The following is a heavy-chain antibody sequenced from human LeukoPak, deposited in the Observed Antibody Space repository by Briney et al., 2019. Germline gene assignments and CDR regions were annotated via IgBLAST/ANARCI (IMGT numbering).Heavy chain of an antibody. J-gene: IGHJ4*02. CDR3: ARSGASSWYYFDY. V-gene: IGHV3-21*01. D-gene: IGHD6-13*01. CDR2: ISSTSAYI. Sequence: GGSLRLSCAGAGFALKSYSLSWVRQAPGKGLEWVSSISSTSAYIYYADSVKGRFTISRDNAKNSLYLQMNSLRAEDTAVYYCARSGASSWYYFDYWGQGTLVTVSS. CDR1: GFALKSYS.